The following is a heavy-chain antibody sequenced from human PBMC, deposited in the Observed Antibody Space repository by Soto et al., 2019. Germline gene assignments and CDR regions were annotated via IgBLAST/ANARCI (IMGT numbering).Heavy chain of an antibody. V-gene: IGHV1-69*01. CDR2: IIPIFGTA. CDR3: ARLVGATYPARHDAFYI. D-gene: IGHD1-26*01. CDR1: GGTFSSYA. J-gene: IGHJ3*02. Sequence: QVQLVQSGAEVKKPGSSVTVSCKASGGTFSSYAISWVRQAPGQGLEWMGGIIPIFGTANYAQKFQGRVTITADESTSTAYMERSSRRSDDTAVYYGARLVGATYPARHDAFYIWVQGTVVTFSS.